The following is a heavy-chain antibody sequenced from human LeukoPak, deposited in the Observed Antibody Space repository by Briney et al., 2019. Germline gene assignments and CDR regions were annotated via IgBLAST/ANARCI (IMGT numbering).Heavy chain of an antibody. Sequence: SETLSLTCAVYGGSFSGYYWSWIRQPPGKGLEWIGEINHSGSTNYNPSLKSRVTISVDTSKNQFSLKLSSVTAADTAVYYCARTEAPYDSSGSHSDWGQGTLVTVSS. CDR3: ARTEAPYDSSGSHSD. CDR2: INHSGST. J-gene: IGHJ4*02. CDR1: GGSFSGYY. D-gene: IGHD3-22*01. V-gene: IGHV4-34*01.